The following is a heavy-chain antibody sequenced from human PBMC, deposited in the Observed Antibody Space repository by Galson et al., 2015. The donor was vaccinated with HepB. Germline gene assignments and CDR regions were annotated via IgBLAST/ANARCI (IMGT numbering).Heavy chain of an antibody. CDR3: AAPPISLFDY. Sequence: SLRLSCAASGFTFSSYAMHWVRQAPGKGLEWVAVISYDGSNKYYADSVKGRFTISRDNSKNTLYLQMNSLRAEDTAVYYCAAPPISLFDYWGQGTLVTVSS. D-gene: IGHD3-3*02. J-gene: IGHJ4*02. V-gene: IGHV3-30-3*02. CDR1: GFTFSSYA. CDR2: ISYDGSNK.